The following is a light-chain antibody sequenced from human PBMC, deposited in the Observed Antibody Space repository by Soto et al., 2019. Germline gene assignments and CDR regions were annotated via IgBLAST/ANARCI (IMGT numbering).Light chain of an antibody. CDR1: QSISSW. J-gene: IGKJ4*01. Sequence: DIQMTQSPSTLTASVGDRVTITCRASQSISSWLAWYQQKPGKAPKLLIYKASSLESGVPSRFSGSGSGTEFTLTISSLHPDDFATYYCQQYNSYPLTFGGGTMVEI. CDR2: KAS. V-gene: IGKV1-5*03. CDR3: QQYNSYPLT.